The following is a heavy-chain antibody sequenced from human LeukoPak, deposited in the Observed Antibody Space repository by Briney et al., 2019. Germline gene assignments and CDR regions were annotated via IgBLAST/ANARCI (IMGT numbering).Heavy chain of an antibody. CDR2: IYYTGNT. J-gene: IGHJ3*02. CDR3: ARLGPDYGSRDAFHI. D-gene: IGHD3-22*01. V-gene: IGHV4-38-2*02. Sequence: SETLSLTCSVSGYSISSGYYWGWIRQPPGKGLEWIGSIYYTGNTYHSPSLKSRLSTAVDTSTNQFSLKLSSVTASDTAMYYCARLGPDYGSRDAFHIWGQGTMVTVSS. CDR1: GYSISSGYY.